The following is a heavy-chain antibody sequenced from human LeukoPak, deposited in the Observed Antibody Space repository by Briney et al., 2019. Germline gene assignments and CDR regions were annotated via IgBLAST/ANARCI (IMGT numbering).Heavy chain of an antibody. V-gene: IGHV3-11*01. CDR1: GFTFSDYY. CDR2: ISSSGSTI. D-gene: IGHD1-26*01. Sequence: PGGSLRLSCAASGFTFSDYYMSWIRQAPGKGLEWVSYISSSGSTIYYADSVKGRFTISRDNAKNSLYLQMNSLRAEDTAVYYCASQSGSYDDAFDIWGQGTMVTVSS. J-gene: IGHJ3*02. CDR3: ASQSGSYDDAFDI.